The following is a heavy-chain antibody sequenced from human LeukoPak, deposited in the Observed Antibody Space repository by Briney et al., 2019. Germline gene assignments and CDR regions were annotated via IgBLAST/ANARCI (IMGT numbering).Heavy chain of an antibody. Sequence: GGSLRLSCAASGFTFSSYNMNWVRQAPGKGLEWVSYISDSSTTIYYADSVKGRFTISRDNAKNSLYLQMNSLRAEDTALYYCARTTFPGYSSGWYYFDYWGQGTLVTVSS. V-gene: IGHV3-48*01. CDR3: ARTTFPGYSSGWYYFDY. CDR1: GFTFSSYN. J-gene: IGHJ4*02. CDR2: ISDSSTTI. D-gene: IGHD6-19*01.